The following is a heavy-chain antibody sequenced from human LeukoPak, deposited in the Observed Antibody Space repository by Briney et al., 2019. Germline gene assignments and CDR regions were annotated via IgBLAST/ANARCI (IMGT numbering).Heavy chain of an antibody. Sequence: GGSLRLSCAASGFTFSDYYMSWIRQAPGKGLEWVSYISSSSSYTNYADSVKGRFTISRDNAKNSLYLQMNSLRAEDTAVYYCARDRSLTMTLEGGMYVWGQGNTVSV. V-gene: IGHV3-11*06. CDR1: GFTFSDYY. CDR2: ISSSSSYT. CDR3: ARDRSLTMTLEGGMYV. J-gene: IGHJ6*01. D-gene: IGHD3-22*01.